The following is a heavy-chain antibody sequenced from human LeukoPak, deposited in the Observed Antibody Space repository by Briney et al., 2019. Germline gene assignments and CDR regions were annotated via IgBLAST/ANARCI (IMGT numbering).Heavy chain of an antibody. CDR2: ISYDGSNK. J-gene: IGHJ4*02. CDR1: GFSFSSYA. Sequence: GRSLRLSCAASGFSFSSYAMHWVRQAPGKGLEWVAVISYDGSNKYYADSVKGRFTISRDNSKNTLYLQMNSLRAEDTAVYYCANRAYCGGGCYSDYFDYWGQGTLVTVSS. CDR3: ANRAYCGGGCYSDYFDY. D-gene: IGHD2-21*02. V-gene: IGHV3-30*04.